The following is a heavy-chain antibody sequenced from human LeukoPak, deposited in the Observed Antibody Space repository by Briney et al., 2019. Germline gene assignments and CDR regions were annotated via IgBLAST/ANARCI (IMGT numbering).Heavy chain of an antibody. V-gene: IGHV4-59*08. CDR2: IYYSGST. D-gene: IGHD3-10*01. J-gene: IGHJ6*02. CDR1: GGSISSYY. CDR3: ARYGSGSYSFGMDV. Sequence: SSETLSLTCTVSGGSISSYYWSWIRQPPGKGLEWIGYIYYSGSTNYNPSLKSRVTISVDTSKNQFSLKLSSVTAADTAAYYCARYGSGSYSFGMDVWGQGTTVTVSS.